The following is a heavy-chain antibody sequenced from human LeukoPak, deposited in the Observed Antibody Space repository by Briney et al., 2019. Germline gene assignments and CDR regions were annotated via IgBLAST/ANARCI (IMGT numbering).Heavy chain of an antibody. CDR2: ISAYNGNT. D-gene: IGHD3-22*01. CDR1: GYSFTRYG. V-gene: IGHV1-18*01. Sequence: ASVKVSCKASGYSFTRYGISWVRQAPGQGLEGMGWISAYNGNTNYAQKLQGRVTMPTDTSTSTAYMELTSLRSDDTAVYYCPNAYDSSGYSVFGAFDISGPGTTVTVSS. CDR3: PNAYDSSGYSVFGAFDI. J-gene: IGHJ3*02.